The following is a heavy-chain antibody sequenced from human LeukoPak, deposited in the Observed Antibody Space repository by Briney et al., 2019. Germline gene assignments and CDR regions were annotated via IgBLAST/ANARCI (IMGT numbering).Heavy chain of an antibody. CDR2: ISGSGGST. D-gene: IGHD3-10*01. J-gene: IGHJ4*02. CDR1: GFTFSSYA. V-gene: IGHV3-23*01. Sequence: SGGSLRLSCAASGFTFSSYAMSWVRQAPGKGLEWVSAISGSGGSTYYADSVKGRLTISRDNSKNTLYLQMNSLRAEDTAVYYCAKFLWFGELSSYYFDYWGQGTLVTVSS. CDR3: AKFLWFGELSSYYFDY.